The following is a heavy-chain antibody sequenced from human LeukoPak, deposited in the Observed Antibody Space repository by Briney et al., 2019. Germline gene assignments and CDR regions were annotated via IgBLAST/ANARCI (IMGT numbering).Heavy chain of an antibody. V-gene: IGHV4-39*01. CDR2: IYYSGST. Sequence: SETLSLTCTVSGGSISSSSYYWGWIRQPPGKGLEWIGIIYYSGSTYYNPSLKSRVTISVDTSKNQFSLKLSSVTAADTAVYYGARQVRGSSSYMEEFDYWGQGTLVTVSS. CDR3: ARQVRGSSSYMEEFDY. J-gene: IGHJ4*02. D-gene: IGHD6-13*01. CDR1: GGSISSSSYY.